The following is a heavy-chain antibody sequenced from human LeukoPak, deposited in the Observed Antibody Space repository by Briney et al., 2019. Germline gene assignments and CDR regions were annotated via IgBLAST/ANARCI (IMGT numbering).Heavy chain of an antibody. CDR3: ARGADYYDSSGYCYFQH. Sequence: PSETLSLTCTVSGGPISSYYWSWIRQPPGKGLEWIGYIYYSGSTNYNPSLKSRVTISVDTSKNQFSLKLSSVTAADTAVYYCARGADYYDSSGYCYFQHWGQGTLVTVSS. CDR2: IYYSGST. D-gene: IGHD3-22*01. CDR1: GGPISSYY. V-gene: IGHV4-59*01. J-gene: IGHJ1*01.